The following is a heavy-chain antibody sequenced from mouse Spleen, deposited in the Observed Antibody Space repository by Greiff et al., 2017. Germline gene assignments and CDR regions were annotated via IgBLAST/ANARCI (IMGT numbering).Heavy chain of an antibody. D-gene: IGHD1-1*01. J-gene: IGHJ2*01. CDR1: GYSITSGYY. V-gene: IGHV3-6*02. Sequence: ESGPGLVKPSQSLSLTCSVTGYSITSGYYWNWIRQFPGNKLEWMGYISYDGSNNYNPSLKNRISITRDTSKNQFFLKLNSVTTEDTATYYCARDGTTVNFDYWGQGTTLTVSS. CDR3: ARDGTTVNFDY. CDR2: ISYDGSN.